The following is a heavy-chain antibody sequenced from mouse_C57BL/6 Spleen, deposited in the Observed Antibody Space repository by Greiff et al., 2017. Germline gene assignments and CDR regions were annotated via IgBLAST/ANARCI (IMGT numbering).Heavy chain of an antibody. CDR1: GYSFTGYY. D-gene: IGHD2-3*01. Sequence: EVQLQQSGPELVKPGASVKISCKASGYSFTGYYMNWVKQSPEKSLEWIGEINPSTGGTTYNQKFKAKATLTVDKSSSTAYMQLKSLTSEDSAVYYCARFWDGYYVNAMDYWGQGTSVTVSS. CDR2: INPSTGGT. CDR3: ARFWDGYYVNAMDY. J-gene: IGHJ4*01. V-gene: IGHV1-42*01.